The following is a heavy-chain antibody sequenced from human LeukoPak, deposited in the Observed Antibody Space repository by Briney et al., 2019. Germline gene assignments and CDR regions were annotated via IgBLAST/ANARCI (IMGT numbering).Heavy chain of an antibody. CDR2: IYYSGNT. D-gene: IGHD3-22*01. Sequence: SETLSLTCTVSGGSISSGGYYWSWVRQHPGEGLEWIGSIYYSGNTYYNPSLKSRVTISVDTSKNQFSLKPSSVTAADTAVYYCARIYYYDSGSYYSYFDYWGQGTLVTVSS. J-gene: IGHJ4*02. CDR3: ARIYYYDSGSYYSYFDY. CDR1: GGSISSGGYY. V-gene: IGHV4-31*03.